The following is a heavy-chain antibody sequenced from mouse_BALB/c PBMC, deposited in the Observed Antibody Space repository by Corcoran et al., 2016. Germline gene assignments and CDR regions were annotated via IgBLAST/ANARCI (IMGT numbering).Heavy chain of an antibody. J-gene: IGHJ2*01. V-gene: IGHV14-3*02. CDR3: ATWDY. Sequence: EIQLQQSGTELVQPGASVKLSCTATDFNIKDTHRHWVKQRPEQGLEWIGRIDPANGNTKYDPKFQGKATITADTSSNTAYLQLSSLTSEDTAVYYCATWDYWGQGTTLTVSS. CDR1: DFNIKDTH. CDR2: IDPANGNT.